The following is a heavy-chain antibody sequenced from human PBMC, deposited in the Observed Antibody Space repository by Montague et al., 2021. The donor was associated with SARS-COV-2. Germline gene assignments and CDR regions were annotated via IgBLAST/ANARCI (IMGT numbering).Heavy chain of an antibody. CDR1: GGSFSGYY. J-gene: IGHJ3*02. D-gene: IGHD3-10*01. CDR2: INHSGST. CDR3: AIPMVRGFSRAFDI. Sequence: SETLSLTCAVYGGSFSGYYWSWIRQPPGKGLEWIGEINHSGSTNYIPSLKSRVTISVDTSKNQFSLKLSSVTAADTAVYYCAIPMVRGFSRAFDIWGQGTMVTVSS. V-gene: IGHV4-34*01.